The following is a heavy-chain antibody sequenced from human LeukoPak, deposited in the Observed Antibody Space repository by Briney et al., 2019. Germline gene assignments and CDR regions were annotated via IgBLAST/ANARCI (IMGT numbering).Heavy chain of an antibody. CDR2: ISSNGGST. V-gene: IGHV3-64*01. D-gene: IGHD3-22*01. CDR3: ARADYYDSSGYYHPFDY. Sequence: GGSLRLSCAASGFTFSSYAMHWVRQAPGKGLEYVSVISSNGGSTYYANSVKGRFTISRDNSKNTLYLQMGSLRAEDMAVYYCARADYYDSSGYYHPFDYWGQGTLVTVSS. CDR1: GFTFSSYA. J-gene: IGHJ4*02.